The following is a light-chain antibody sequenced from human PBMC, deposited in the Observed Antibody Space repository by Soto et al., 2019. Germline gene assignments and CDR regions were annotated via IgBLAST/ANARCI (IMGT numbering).Light chain of an antibody. CDR2: EAS. J-gene: IGKJ2*03. Sequence: IVLTQSPGTLSLSPGERATLSCRASPTISSYLAWDQHKPGKAPRLRIYEASSRATDIPDRFSGRGSRSDCTLPVGRVEPDVFAVHYCQQSLSSPPYCVGKGTKL. CDR3: QQSLSSPPYC. V-gene: IGKV3-20*01. CDR1: PTISSY.